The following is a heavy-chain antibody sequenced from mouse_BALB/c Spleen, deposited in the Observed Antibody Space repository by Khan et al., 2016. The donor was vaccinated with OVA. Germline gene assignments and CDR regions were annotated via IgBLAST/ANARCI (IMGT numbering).Heavy chain of an antibody. CDR2: ISYSGST. D-gene: IGHD1-2*01. J-gene: IGHJ2*01. CDR1: GYSITSGYG. CDR3: ARTARIKY. V-gene: IGHV3-2*02. Sequence: EVQLQESGPGLVKPSPSLSLTCTVTGYSITSGYGWNWIRQFPGNKLEWMGNISYSGSTNYNPYLKSRISITPDTSKNQSFMQLNSVTTEDTATYYCARTARIKYWGQGTTLTVSS.